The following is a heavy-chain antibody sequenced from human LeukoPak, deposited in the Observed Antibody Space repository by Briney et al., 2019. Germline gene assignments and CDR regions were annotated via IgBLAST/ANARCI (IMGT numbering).Heavy chain of an antibody. D-gene: IGHD6-13*01. Sequence: PSETLSLTCTVSGGSISSSSYYWGWIRQPPGKGLEWIGSIYYSGSTNYNPSLKSRVTISVDTSKNQFSLKLSSVTAADTAVYYCASQAKLKSPYSSSYTPPVHAHWGQGTLVTVSS. J-gene: IGHJ4*02. CDR2: IYYSGST. CDR3: ASQAKLKSPYSSSYTPPVHAH. V-gene: IGHV4-39*07. CDR1: GGSISSSSYY.